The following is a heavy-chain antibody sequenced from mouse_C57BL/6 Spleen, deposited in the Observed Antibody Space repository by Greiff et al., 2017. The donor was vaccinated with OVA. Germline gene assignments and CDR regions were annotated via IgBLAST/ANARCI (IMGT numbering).Heavy chain of an antibody. D-gene: IGHD1-1*01. Sequence: EVQLQQSGPELVKPGASVKMSCKASGYTFTDYNMHWVKQSHGKSLEWIGYINPNNGGTSYNQKFKGKATLTVNKSSSTAYMELRSLTSEDSAVYYCATTTVVAPYAMDYWGQGTSVTVSS. V-gene: IGHV1-22*01. CDR3: ATTTVVAPYAMDY. J-gene: IGHJ4*01. CDR1: GYTFTDYN. CDR2: INPNNGGT.